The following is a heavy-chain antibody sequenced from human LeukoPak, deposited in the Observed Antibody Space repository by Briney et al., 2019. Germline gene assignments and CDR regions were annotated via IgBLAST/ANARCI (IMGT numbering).Heavy chain of an antibody. CDR1: GFSFSSYP. J-gene: IGHJ4*02. CDR3: ARDREEGSGSFFDY. Sequence: GGSLRLSCAAFGFSFSSYPMNWVRQAPGKGLEWVAYISTSSTPIYYADSVKGRFTISRDNAKNSLYLQMNSLRAEDTAVYYCARDREEGSGSFFDYWGQGTLVTVSS. D-gene: IGHD3-10*01. CDR2: ISTSSTPI. V-gene: IGHV3-48*01.